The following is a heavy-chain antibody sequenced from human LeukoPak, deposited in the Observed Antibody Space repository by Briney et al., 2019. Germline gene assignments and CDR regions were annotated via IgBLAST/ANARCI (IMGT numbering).Heavy chain of an antibody. D-gene: IGHD4-17*01. CDR2: IYSGGST. V-gene: IGHV3-66*01. CDR3: ARGRYGDYFDY. J-gene: IGHJ4*02. CDR1: GFTVSSNY. Sequence: GGSLRLSCAASGFTVSSNYVSWVRQAPGKGLEWVSVIYSGGSTYYADSVKGRFTISRDNSKNTLYLQMNSLRAEDTAVYYCARGRYGDYFDYWGQGTLVTVSS.